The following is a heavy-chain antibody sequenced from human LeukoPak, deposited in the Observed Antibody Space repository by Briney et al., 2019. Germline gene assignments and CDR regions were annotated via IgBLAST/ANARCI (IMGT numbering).Heavy chain of an antibody. CDR1: GFTFSNCA. V-gene: IGHV3-23*01. CDR3: AKSCNSGNCYYNY. D-gene: IGHD2/OR15-2a*01. Sequence: GGSLRLSCAASGFTFSNCAMSWVRQAPEKGLEWASGISGSGSSTYYADSVKGRFTISRDNSENTLSLQMNSLRADDTAIYYCAKSCNSGNCYYNYWGQGTLVTVSS. J-gene: IGHJ4*02. CDR2: ISGSGSST.